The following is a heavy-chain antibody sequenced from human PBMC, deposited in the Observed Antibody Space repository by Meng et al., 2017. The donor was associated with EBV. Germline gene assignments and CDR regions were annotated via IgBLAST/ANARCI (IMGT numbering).Heavy chain of an antibody. CDR2: LIPMTGVA. Sequence: QVQLVQTRAEVKKPGSSVMVSCKTSGGTFRSDSISWVRQAPGQGLVWMGGLIPMTGVAHYAQKFQDRVSIIADEFTSTHYLELSSLRSEDTAIYFCASESGRGFTPDYWGQGTLVTVSS. D-gene: IGHD3-10*01. CDR3: ASESGRGFTPDY. CDR1: GGTFRSDS. J-gene: IGHJ4*02. V-gene: IGHV1-69*01.